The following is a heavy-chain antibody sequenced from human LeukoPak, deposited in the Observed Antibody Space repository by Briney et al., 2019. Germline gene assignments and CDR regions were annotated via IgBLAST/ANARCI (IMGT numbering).Heavy chain of an antibody. CDR1: GLTVSSNC. V-gene: IGHV3-21*01. CDR3: ASADYSDY. CDR2: ISSSSSYI. Sequence: GGSLRLSCAASGLTVSSNCMSWVRQAPGKGLEWVSSISSSSSYIYYADSVKGRFTISRDNAKNSLYLQMNSLRAEDTAVYYCASADYSDYWGQGTLVTVSS. J-gene: IGHJ4*02.